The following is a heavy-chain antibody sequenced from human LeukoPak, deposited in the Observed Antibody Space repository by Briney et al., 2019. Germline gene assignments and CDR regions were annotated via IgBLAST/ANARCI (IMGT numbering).Heavy chain of an antibody. V-gene: IGHV3-23*01. CDR3: AKALLTYSSSSDY. CDR2: ISGSGGSI. CDR1: GFTFSSYA. D-gene: IGHD6-6*01. Sequence: PGGSLRLSCAASGFTFSSYAMSWVRQAPGKGLEWVSAISGSGGSIYDADSVKGRFTISRDNSKNTLYLQMNSPRAEDTAVYYCAKALLTYSSSSDYWGQGTLVTVSS. J-gene: IGHJ4*02.